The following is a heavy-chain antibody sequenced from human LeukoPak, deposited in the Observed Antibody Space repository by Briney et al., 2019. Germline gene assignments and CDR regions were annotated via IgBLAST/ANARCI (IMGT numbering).Heavy chain of an antibody. Sequence: ETLSLTCTVSGGSISSYYWSWIRQPAGKGLEWIGRIYTSGSTNYNPSLKSRVTMSVDTSKNQFSPKLSSVTAADTAVYYCARGPAPYYYDSSGYFDYWGQGTLVTVSS. J-gene: IGHJ4*02. D-gene: IGHD3-22*01. CDR1: GGSISSYY. CDR3: ARGPAPYYYDSSGYFDY. V-gene: IGHV4-4*07. CDR2: IYTSGST.